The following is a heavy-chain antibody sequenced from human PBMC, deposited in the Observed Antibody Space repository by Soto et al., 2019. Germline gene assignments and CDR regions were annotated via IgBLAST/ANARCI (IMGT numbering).Heavy chain of an antibody. J-gene: IGHJ4*02. Sequence: GGSLRLSCAASGFTFTRYSMNWVRQAPGKGLEWVSSISSTTNYIYYGDSMKGRFTISGDNAKNSLYLEMNSLRAEDTAVYYCARESEDLTSNFDYWGQGTLVTVSS. CDR3: ARESEDLTSNFDY. V-gene: IGHV3-21*06. CDR1: GFTFTRYS. CDR2: ISSTTNYI.